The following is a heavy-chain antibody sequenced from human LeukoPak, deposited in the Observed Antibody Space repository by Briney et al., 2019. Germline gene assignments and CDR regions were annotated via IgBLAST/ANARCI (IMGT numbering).Heavy chain of an antibody. CDR1: GFTFSSYW. J-gene: IGHJ3*02. D-gene: IGHD4-17*01. CDR2: IKQDGSEK. Sequence: GGSLRLSCAASGFTFSSYWMSWVRQAPGKGLEWVANIKQDGSEKYYVDSVKGRFTISRDNAKNSLYLQMNSLRAEDTAVYYCARDGNDYGDYGDALDIWGQGTMVTVSS. CDR3: ARDGNDYGDYGDALDI. V-gene: IGHV3-7*03.